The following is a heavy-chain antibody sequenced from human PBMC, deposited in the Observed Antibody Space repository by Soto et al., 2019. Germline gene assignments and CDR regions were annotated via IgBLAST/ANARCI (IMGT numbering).Heavy chain of an antibody. D-gene: IGHD2-15*01. V-gene: IGHV4-59*01. Sequence: PSYTLSLTCTVSGGSISSYYWSWIRQPPGKGLEWIGYIYYSGSTNYNPSLKSRVTISVDTSKNQFSLKLSSVTAADTAVYYCERLKLWNAFDIWGQGTMVTASS. CDR3: ERLKLWNAFDI. CDR1: GGSISSYY. J-gene: IGHJ3*02. CDR2: IYYSGST.